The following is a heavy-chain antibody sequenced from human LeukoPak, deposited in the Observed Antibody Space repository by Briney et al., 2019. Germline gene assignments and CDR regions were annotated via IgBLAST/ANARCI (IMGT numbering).Heavy chain of an antibody. J-gene: IGHJ4*02. CDR1: GFTFSSYA. CDR2: ISSNGGST. D-gene: IGHD2-15*01. CDR3: ARDGPPFGGRGYPDY. Sequence: PGGSLRLSCAASGFTFSSYAMHWVRQAPGKGLEYVSAISSNGGSTYYANSVKGRFTISRDNSKNTLYLQMGSLRAEDMAVYYCARDGPPFGGRGYPDYWGQGTLVTVSS. V-gene: IGHV3-64*01.